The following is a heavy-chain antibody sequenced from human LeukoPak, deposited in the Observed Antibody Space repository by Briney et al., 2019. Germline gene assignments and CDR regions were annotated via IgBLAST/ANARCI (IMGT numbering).Heavy chain of an antibody. D-gene: IGHD6-13*01. CDR2: INQDGSEN. J-gene: IGHJ4*02. Sequence: GGSLRLSCAASGFTFSSYWMSWVRQSPGKGLEWVANINQDGSENHYVDSVKGRFTISRDNAKNSVFVQMNGLRVEDTAVYYCVRAGGSSWSDFWGQGTLVTVTS. CDR1: GFTFSSYW. V-gene: IGHV3-7*01. CDR3: VRAGGSSWSDF.